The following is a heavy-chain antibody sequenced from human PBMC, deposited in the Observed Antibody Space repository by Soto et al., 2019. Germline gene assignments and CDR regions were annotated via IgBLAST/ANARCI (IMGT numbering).Heavy chain of an antibody. CDR1: GGSLSSYY. Sequence: QAQLQESGPGLVKPSETLSLTCTVSGGSLSSYYWSWIRQPPGKGLEWIGYIYYSGSTNYNPSLKSRVTISVDTSKNQFSLRLRSVTAADTAVYYCARRWGEALDYWGQGTLVTVSS. V-gene: IGHV4-59*08. CDR2: IYYSGST. D-gene: IGHD3-16*01. CDR3: ARRWGEALDY. J-gene: IGHJ4*02.